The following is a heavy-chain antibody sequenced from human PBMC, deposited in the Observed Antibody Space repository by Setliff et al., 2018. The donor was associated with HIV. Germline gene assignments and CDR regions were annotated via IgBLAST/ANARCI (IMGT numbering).Heavy chain of an antibody. Sequence: SVKVSCKASGATFSTYAINWVRLAPGQGLEWMGGIIPVFGTATYSQKFQDRVTITADESTNTAYMEVRSLRSEDSAMYYCARALYCHHPSGGHYYGTFDFWGQGTLVTSPQ. CDR1: GATFSTYA. V-gene: IGHV1-69*13. CDR2: IIPVFGTA. J-gene: IGHJ4*02. CDR3: ARALYCHHPSGGHYYGTFDF. D-gene: IGHD3-22*01.